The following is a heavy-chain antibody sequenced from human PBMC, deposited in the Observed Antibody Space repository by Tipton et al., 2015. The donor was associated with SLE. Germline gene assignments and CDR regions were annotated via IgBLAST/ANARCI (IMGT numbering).Heavy chain of an antibody. V-gene: IGHV4-38-2*02. CDR3: ARDRPPRAFDI. J-gene: IGHJ3*02. CDR1: GYSISSGYY. CDR2: IYHSGST. Sequence: TLSLTCAVSGYSISSGYYWGWIRQPPGKGLEWIGSIYHSGSTSYNPSLKSRVTISVDTSKNQFSLKLTSVTAADTAVYYCARDRPPRAFDIWGQGTMVTVSS.